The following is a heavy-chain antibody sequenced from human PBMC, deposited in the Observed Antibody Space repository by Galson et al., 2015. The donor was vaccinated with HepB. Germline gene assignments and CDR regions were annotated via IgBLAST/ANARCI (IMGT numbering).Heavy chain of an antibody. CDR2: IIPIFGTA. J-gene: IGHJ6*02. CDR1: GGTFSSYA. D-gene: IGHD5-18*01. Sequence: SVKVSCKASGGTFSSYAISWVRQAPGQGLEWMGRIIPIFGTANYAQKFQGRVTITADESTSTAYMELSSLRSEDTAVYYCAINSLGYSYGFFPPGLYGMDVWGQGTTVTVSS. CDR3: AINSLGYSYGFFPPGLYGMDV. V-gene: IGHV1-69*13.